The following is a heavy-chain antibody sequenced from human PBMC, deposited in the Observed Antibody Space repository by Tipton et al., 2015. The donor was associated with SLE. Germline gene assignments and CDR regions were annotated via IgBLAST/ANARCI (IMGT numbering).Heavy chain of an antibody. Sequence: TLSLTCTVSGGSISSGSYYWSWIRQPAGKGLEWIGRIYTSGSTNYNPSLKSQVTISVDTSKNHFSLNLSSVTAADTAVYYCARDLAYCSSTGCFDYFDYWGQGTLVTVSS. V-gene: IGHV4-61*02. D-gene: IGHD2-2*01. CDR1: GGSISSGSYY. J-gene: IGHJ4*02. CDR2: IYTSGST. CDR3: ARDLAYCSSTGCFDYFDY.